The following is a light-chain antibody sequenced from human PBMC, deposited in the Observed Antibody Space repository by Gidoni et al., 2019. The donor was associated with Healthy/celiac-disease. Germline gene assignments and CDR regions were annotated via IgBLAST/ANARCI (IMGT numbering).Light chain of an antibody. V-gene: IGKV1-8*01. CDR3: QQYYSYPFT. CDR1: QGISSY. CDR2: AAS. J-gene: IGKJ3*01. Sequence: AIRMTQSPSSFSASTGDRVTITCRASQGISSYLAWYQQKPGKAPKLLSYAASTLQSGVPSRFSGSGSGTDFTLTISCLQSEDFATYYCQQYYSYPFTFXPXTKVDIK.